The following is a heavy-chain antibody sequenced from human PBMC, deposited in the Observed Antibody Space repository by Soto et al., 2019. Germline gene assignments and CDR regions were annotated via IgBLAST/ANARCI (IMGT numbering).Heavy chain of an antibody. Sequence: PSETLSLTCPISGGSISVYYWSLIRQTPRQGLEWIGYIYASGSPYYNPYLRIRGTISTYKSKNHMSRMLTSPTAAHTAVYYCAGGVGSSPQQYWGRGTLVTVSS. D-gene: IGHD1-26*01. CDR3: AGGVGSSPQQY. V-gene: IGHV4-59*01. J-gene: IGHJ4*02. CDR2: IYASGSP. CDR1: GGSISVYY.